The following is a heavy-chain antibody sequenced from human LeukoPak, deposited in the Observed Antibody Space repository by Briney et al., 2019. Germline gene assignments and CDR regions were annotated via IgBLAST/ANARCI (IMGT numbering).Heavy chain of an antibody. J-gene: IGHJ4*02. D-gene: IGHD1-1*01. CDR1: GFTLSDFW. CDR2: IDQDESDE. CDR3: ARESTGERPGY. V-gene: IGHV3-7*01. Sequence: GGSLRLSCAGSGFTLSDFWMSWVRQAPGKGLEWVANIDQDESDENYVDSVKGRFTISRDDAKNSLYLHMTSLRAEDTAVYYCARESTGERPGYWGQGTLVTVSS.